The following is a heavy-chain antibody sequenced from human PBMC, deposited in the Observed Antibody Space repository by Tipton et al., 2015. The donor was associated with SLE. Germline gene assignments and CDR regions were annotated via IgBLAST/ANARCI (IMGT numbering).Heavy chain of an antibody. CDR1: GGSISSSTYY. J-gene: IGHJ4*02. V-gene: IGHV4-39*06. Sequence: TLSLTCTVSGGSISSSTYYWGWIRQPPGKGLEWVGSIYYTGTTYYTPSLKSRVTISVDTSKNQFALRLRSVTAADTAVYYCARPDYCAGGTCYLDWGRGILVTVSS. CDR2: IYYTGTT. CDR3: ARPDYCAGGTCYLD. D-gene: IGHD2-8*02.